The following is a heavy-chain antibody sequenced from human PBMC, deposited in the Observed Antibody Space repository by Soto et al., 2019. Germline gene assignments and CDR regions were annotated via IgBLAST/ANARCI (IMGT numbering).Heavy chain of an antibody. CDR2: ISAYNGNT. CDR3: ARVVKGGDYYDSSGRKSWFDP. D-gene: IGHD3-22*01. J-gene: IGHJ5*02. CDR1: GYTFTSYG. V-gene: IGHV1-18*01. Sequence: ASVKVSCKASGYTFTSYGISWVRRAPGQGLEWMGWISAYNGNTNYAQKLQGRVTMTTDTSTSTAYMELRSLRSDDTAVYYCARVVKGGDYYDSSGRKSWFDPWGQGTLVTVSS.